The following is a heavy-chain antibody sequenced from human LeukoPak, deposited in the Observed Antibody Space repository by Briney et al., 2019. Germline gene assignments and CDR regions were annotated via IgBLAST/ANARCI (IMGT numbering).Heavy chain of an antibody. Sequence: ASVKVSCKASGYTFTGYYMHWVRQAPGQGLEWMGWINPNSGGTNYAQKFQGRVTMTRDTSISTAYMELSRLRSDDTAVYYCARGIGLDIVLYYFDYWGQGTLVTVSS. CDR1: GYTFTGYY. J-gene: IGHJ4*02. D-gene: IGHD5-12*01. V-gene: IGHV1-2*02. CDR3: ARGIGLDIVLYYFDY. CDR2: INPNSGGT.